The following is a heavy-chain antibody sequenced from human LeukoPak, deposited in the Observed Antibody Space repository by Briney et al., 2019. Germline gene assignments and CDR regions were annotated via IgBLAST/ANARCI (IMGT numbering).Heavy chain of an antibody. D-gene: IGHD3-16*02. V-gene: IGHV3-23*01. CDR3: AKRSYVWGSYRPTVFDY. J-gene: IGHJ4*02. CDR2: ISGSGGST. Sequence: PGGSLRLSCAASGFTFSSYAMSWVRQAPGKGLGWVSAISGSGGSTYYADSVKGRFTISRDNSKNTLYLQMNSLRAEDTAVYYCAKRSYVWGSYRPTVFDYWGQGTLVTVSS. CDR1: GFTFSSYA.